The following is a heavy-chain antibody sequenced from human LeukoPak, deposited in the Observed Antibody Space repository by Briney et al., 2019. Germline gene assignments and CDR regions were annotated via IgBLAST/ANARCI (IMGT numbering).Heavy chain of an antibody. D-gene: IGHD3-3*01. CDR3: AKDESFGGLRFGSY. V-gene: IGHV3-30*18. CDR1: GFTSSSYG. CDR2: ISYDGSNK. J-gene: IGHJ4*02. Sequence: GGSLRLSCAASGFTSSSYGMHWVRQAPGKGLEWVAVISYDGSNKYYADSVKGRFTISRDNSKNTLYLQMNSLRAEDTAVYYCAKDESFGGLRFGSYWGQGTLVTVSS.